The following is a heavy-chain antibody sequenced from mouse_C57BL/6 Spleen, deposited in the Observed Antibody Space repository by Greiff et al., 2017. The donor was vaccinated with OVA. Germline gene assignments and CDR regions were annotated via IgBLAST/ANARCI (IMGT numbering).Heavy chain of an antibody. Sequence: EVHLVESGGGLVKPGGSLKLSCAASGFTFSDYGMHWVRQAPEKGLEWVAYISSGSSTIYYADTVKGRFTISRDNAKNTLFLQMTSLRAEDTAMYYCASTRVVYYFDYWGQGTTLTVSS. CDR3: ASTRVVYYFDY. CDR1: GFTFSDYG. CDR2: ISSGSSTI. V-gene: IGHV5-17*01. J-gene: IGHJ2*01. D-gene: IGHD1-1*01.